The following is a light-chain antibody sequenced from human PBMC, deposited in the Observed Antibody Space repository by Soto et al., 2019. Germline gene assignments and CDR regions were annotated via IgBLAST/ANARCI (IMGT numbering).Light chain of an antibody. Sequence: EIVMTQSPATLSVSPGERAIFSCRASQSVDSKLAWYQQKLGQAPRLLIYDASTRATGIPARFSGSGSGTKFTLTISSLQSEDFAIYYCQQYLVWNTFGGVTKV. CDR3: QQYLVWNT. CDR1: QSVDSK. J-gene: IGKJ4*01. V-gene: IGKV3D-15*01. CDR2: DAS.